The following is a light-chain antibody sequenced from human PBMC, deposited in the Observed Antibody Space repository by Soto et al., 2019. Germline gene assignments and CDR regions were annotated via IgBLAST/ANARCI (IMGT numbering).Light chain of an antibody. J-gene: IGLJ2*01. CDR1: NIGSKS. Sequence: SYELTQPPSVSVAPGQTARITCGGNNIGSKSVHWYQQKPGQAPVLVVYDVSDRPSGIPERFSGSNSWNTATLTISRVEAGDEADYYCQVWDSSSDHVVFGGGTKLTVL. V-gene: IGLV3-21*02. CDR2: DVS. CDR3: QVWDSSSDHVV.